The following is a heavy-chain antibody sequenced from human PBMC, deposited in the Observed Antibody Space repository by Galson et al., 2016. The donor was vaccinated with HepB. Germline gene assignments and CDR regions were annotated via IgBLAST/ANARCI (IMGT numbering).Heavy chain of an antibody. CDR1: GSIRHF. V-gene: IGHV1-46*01. J-gene: IGHJ6*02. D-gene: IGHD5-12*01. CDR2: IYPSGDTT. Sequence: SVKVSCKASGSIRHFLHWVRQAPGQGPEWLGIIYPSGDTTIYAQKFQGRLTLTRDTSTNTVHMELKSLRSDDTAVYYCARDSPDGYDLWYGMDAWGQGTTVTVS. CDR3: ARDSPDGYDLWYGMDA.